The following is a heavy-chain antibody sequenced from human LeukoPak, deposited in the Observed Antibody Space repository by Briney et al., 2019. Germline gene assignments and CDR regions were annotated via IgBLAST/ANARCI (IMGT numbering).Heavy chain of an antibody. D-gene: IGHD7-27*01. Sequence: SETLSLTCAVYGGSFSGYYWSWIRQPPGEGLEWIGEINHSGSTNYNPSLKSRVTISVDTSKNQFSLKLSSVTAADTAVYYCARANWGSVDYWGQGTLVTVSS. CDR2: INHSGST. CDR3: ARANWGSVDY. J-gene: IGHJ4*02. V-gene: IGHV4-34*01. CDR1: GGSFSGYY.